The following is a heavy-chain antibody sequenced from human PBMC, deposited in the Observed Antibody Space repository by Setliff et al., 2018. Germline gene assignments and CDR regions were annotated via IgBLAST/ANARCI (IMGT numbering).Heavy chain of an antibody. V-gene: IGHV3-11*06. J-gene: IGHJ4*02. CDR2: ISITSRHYT. D-gene: IGHD5-18*01. CDR3: ARALYGYSYGYDF. Sequence: PGGSLRLSCAGSGFTFSDYYMSWIRQAPGKGLEHVSFISITSRHYTNYADSVKGRFTISRDNAKTSLYLQMNGLRAEDTGVYYCARALYGYSYGYDFWGQGTPVTVSS. CDR1: GFTFSDYY.